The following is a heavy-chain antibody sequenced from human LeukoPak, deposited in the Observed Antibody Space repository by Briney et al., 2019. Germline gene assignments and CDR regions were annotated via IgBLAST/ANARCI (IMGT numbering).Heavy chain of an antibody. CDR1: GFTFSTYW. V-gene: IGHV3-7*03. Sequence: GGSLRLSCAASGFTFSTYWMSWVRQAPGKGLEWVANIKQDGSEKYSPDSVKGRFTISRDNAKNSLYLQMNSLRAEDTAVYYCARCAGPVETDWGQGTLVTVSS. CDR2: IKQDGSEK. J-gene: IGHJ4*02. D-gene: IGHD2-21*02. CDR3: ARCAGPVETD.